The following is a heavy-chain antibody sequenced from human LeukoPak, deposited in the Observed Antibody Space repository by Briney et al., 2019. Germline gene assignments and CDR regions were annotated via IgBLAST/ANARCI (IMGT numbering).Heavy chain of an antibody. V-gene: IGHV4-4*09. CDR3: ARHERYYDSSGLDY. CDR1: GGSISSYY. D-gene: IGHD3-22*01. Sequence: SETLSLTCTVSGGSISSYYWSWIRQPPGKGLEWIGYIYTSGSTNSNPSLKSRVTISVDTSKNQFSLKLSPVTAADTAVYYCARHERYYDSSGLDYWGQGTLVTVSS. J-gene: IGHJ4*02. CDR2: IYTSGST.